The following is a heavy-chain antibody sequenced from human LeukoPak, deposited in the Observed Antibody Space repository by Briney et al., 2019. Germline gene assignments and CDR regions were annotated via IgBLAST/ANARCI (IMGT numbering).Heavy chain of an antibody. CDR3: ARESGGDLGEAFDI. V-gene: IGHV3-7*01. CDR2: MNQDGSEQ. Sequence: GGSLRLSFAASGFDFDNYWMTWVRQAPGKGLEWVANMNQDGSEQYYVDSVKGRFTISRDNGKKSLYLQLNSLRAEDTAVYYCARESGGDLGEAFDIWGQGTMVTVSS. D-gene: IGHD1-26*01. CDR1: GFDFDNYW. J-gene: IGHJ3*02.